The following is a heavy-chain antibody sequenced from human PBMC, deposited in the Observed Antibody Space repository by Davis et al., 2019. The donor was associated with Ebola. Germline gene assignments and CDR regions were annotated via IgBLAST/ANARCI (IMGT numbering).Heavy chain of an antibody. J-gene: IGHJ6*02. Sequence: GSLRLSCTVSGGSISSSSYYWGWIRQPPGKGLEWIGSIYYSGSTYYNPSLKSRVTISVDKSKNQFSLKLSSVTAADTAVYYCATSIAAGDYGMDVWGQGTTVTVSS. CDR1: GGSISSSSYY. CDR3: ATSIAAGDYGMDV. D-gene: IGHD6-13*01. CDR2: IYYSGST. V-gene: IGHV4-39*07.